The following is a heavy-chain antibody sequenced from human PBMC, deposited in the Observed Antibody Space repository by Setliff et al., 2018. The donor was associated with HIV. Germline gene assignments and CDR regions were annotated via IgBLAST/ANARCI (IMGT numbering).Heavy chain of an antibody. Sequence: GGSLRLSCAPSGFTFSNFGMNWVRQAPGKGLEWVAVIWFDGSNKYYADSVKGRFTISRDNSKNTLYLQMNSLRAEDTAVYYCARVGWDYYDSSGVGEFDYWGQGTLVTVSS. CDR1: GFTFSNFG. CDR2: IWFDGSNK. D-gene: IGHD3-22*01. CDR3: ARVGWDYYDSSGVGEFDY. J-gene: IGHJ4*02. V-gene: IGHV3-33*01.